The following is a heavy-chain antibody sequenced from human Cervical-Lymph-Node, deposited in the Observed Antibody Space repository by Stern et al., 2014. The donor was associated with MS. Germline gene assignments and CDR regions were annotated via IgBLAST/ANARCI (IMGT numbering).Heavy chain of an antibody. CDR1: GFTFSNHA. CDR2: ISYDGRNE. D-gene: IGHD4-17*01. CDR3: ARATSTTTVTTPYYGLDV. V-gene: IGHV3-30*04. Sequence: QVQLMQSGGGVVQPGRSLRLSCVVSGFTFSNHAMHWVRQAPGKGLEWVTVISYDGRNEYYTDSVQGRFTVSRDHSKNTLYLQMNSLRPDDTAVYYCARATSTTTVTTPYYGLDVWGQGTTVTVSS. J-gene: IGHJ6*02.